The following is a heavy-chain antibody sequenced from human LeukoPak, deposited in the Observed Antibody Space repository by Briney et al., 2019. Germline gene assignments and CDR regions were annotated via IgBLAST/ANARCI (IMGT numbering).Heavy chain of an antibody. V-gene: IGHV3-30*02. CDR3: AKLTTGTTSSFDY. D-gene: IGHD1-1*01. Sequence: SGGSLRLSCAASGFTFSGYDMHRVRQAAGKGLEWVAFIGYDGGNNYYADSVKGRFTISRDNSKNTLYLQMNSLRPEDTALYYCAKLTTGTTSSFDYWGQGTLVTVSS. J-gene: IGHJ4*02. CDR1: GFTFSGYD. CDR2: IGYDGGNN.